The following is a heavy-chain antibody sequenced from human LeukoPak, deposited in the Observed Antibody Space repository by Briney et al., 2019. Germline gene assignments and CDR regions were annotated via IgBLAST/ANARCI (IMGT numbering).Heavy chain of an antibody. CDR3: ARGVHGYSYGYVPWELYSYMDV. Sequence: SQTLSLTCTVSGGSINSGSYYWSWIRQPAGKGLEWMGHFYTSGHTSYNPSLKSRVTISVDTSKNQFSLKMNSVTAADTAVYYCARGVHGYSYGYVPWELYSYMDVWGKGTTVSISS. J-gene: IGHJ6*03. V-gene: IGHV4-61*09. CDR1: GGSINSGSYY. D-gene: IGHD5-18*01. CDR2: FYTSGHT.